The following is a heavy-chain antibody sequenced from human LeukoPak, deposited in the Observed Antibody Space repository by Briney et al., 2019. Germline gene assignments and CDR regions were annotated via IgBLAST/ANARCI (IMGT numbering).Heavy chain of an antibody. CDR1: GGSISTNNYY. V-gene: IGHV4-39*01. J-gene: IGHJ6*02. CDR3: ARQEILRFLEWLPQYYYYGMDV. Sequence: SETLSLTCTVSGGSISTNNYYWGWIRQPPGKGLEWIGHIYYDGRTYYNPSLKSRVTMSVDTSKNQFSLKLSSVTAADTAVYYCARQEILRFLEWLPQYYYYGMDVWGQGTTVTVSS. D-gene: IGHD3-3*01. CDR2: IYYDGRT.